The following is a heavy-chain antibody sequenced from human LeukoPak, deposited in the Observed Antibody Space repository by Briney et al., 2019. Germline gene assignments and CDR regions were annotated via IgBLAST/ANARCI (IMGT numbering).Heavy chain of an antibody. CDR2: INPNSGGT. CDR3: ARPYLKGSYDVGDY. J-gene: IGHJ4*02. D-gene: IGHD1-26*01. V-gene: IGHV1-2*02. Sequence: ASVKVSCKASGYTFTGYYMHWVRQAPGQGLEWMGWINPNSGGTNYAQKFQGRVTMTRDTSISTAYVELSRLRSDDTAVYYCARPYLKGSYDVGDYWGQGTLVTVSS. CDR1: GYTFTGYY.